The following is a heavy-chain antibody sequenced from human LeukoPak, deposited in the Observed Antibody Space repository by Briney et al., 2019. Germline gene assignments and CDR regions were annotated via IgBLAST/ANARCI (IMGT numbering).Heavy chain of an antibody. CDR3: ASRRLRLGELSLYFDY. CDR1: GFTFSNAW. D-gene: IGHD3-16*02. V-gene: IGHV3-15*01. J-gene: IGHJ4*02. Sequence: TGGSLRLSCTASGFTFSNAWMTWVRQAPGNGLEWVGRIKSKTDGETIDYAAPVKGRFTISRDNAKNSLYLQMNSLRAKDTAVYYCASRRLRLGELSLYFDYWGQGSLVTVSS. CDR2: IKSKTDGETI.